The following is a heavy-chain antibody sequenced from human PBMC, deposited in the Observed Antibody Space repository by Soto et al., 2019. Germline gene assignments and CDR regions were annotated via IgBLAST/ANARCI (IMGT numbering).Heavy chain of an antibody. CDR3: IRKVRSDDKSHSRRWFDP. CDR2: INHDGSDT. D-gene: IGHD3-22*01. J-gene: IGHJ5*02. CDR1: GFTFSPYW. V-gene: IGHV3-74*01. Sequence: EVQLVESGGGLVQPGGSLRLSCATSGFTFSPYWMHWVRQAPGMGLMWVSRINHDGSDTIYADSVRGRFIVAKDNAQNTVYLQINSLTVEDTAVYYCIRKVRSDDKSHSRRWFDPWGHGAMVTVSA.